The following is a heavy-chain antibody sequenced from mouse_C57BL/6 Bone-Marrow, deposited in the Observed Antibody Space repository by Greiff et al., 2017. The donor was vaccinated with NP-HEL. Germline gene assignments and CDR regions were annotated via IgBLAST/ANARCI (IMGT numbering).Heavy chain of an antibody. V-gene: IGHV14-3*01. D-gene: IGHD1-1*01. CDR2: IDPANGNT. J-gene: IGHJ2*01. CDR3: ARKDLITTVVASFDY. Sequence: EVKLMESVAELVRPGASVKLSCTASGFNIKNTYMHWVKQRPEQGLEWIGRIDPANGNTKYAPKFQGKATITADTSSNTAYLQLSSLTSEDTDIDYCARKDLITTVVASFDYWGQGTTLTVSS. CDR1: GFNIKNTY.